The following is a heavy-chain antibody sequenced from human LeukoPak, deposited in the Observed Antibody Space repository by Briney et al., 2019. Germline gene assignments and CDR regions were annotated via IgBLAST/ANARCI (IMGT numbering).Heavy chain of an antibody. D-gene: IGHD6-13*01. CDR1: GFTFSSYS. J-gene: IGHJ6*03. V-gene: IGHV3-48*01. CDR2: ISSSSSTI. CDR3: ARVGAAAGKNYYYMDV. Sequence: GGSLRLSCAASGFTFSSYSMNWVRQAPGKGLEWVSYISSSSSTIYYADSVKGRFTISRDNAKNSLYLQMNSLRAEDTAVYYCARVGAAAGKNYYYMDVWGKGTTVTVSS.